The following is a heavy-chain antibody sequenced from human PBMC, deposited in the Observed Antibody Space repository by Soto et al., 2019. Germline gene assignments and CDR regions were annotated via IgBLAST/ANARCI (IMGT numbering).Heavy chain of an antibody. Sequence: SETLSLTCTVSGGSISSYYWSWIRQPPGKGLEWIGYIYYSGSTNYNPSLKSRVTISVDTSKNQFSLKLSSVTAADTAVYYCARGPPQGSRHAFDIWGQGTMVPVSS. CDR2: IYYSGST. CDR1: GGSISSYY. J-gene: IGHJ3*02. V-gene: IGHV4-59*01. CDR3: ARGPPQGSRHAFDI.